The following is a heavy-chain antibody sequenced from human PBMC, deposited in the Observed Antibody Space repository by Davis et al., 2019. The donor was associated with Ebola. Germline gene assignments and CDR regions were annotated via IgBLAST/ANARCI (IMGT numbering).Heavy chain of an antibody. CDR1: GFTFSNYW. D-gene: IGHD1-14*01. Sequence: GGSLRLSCAASGFTFSNYWMHWVRQAPGKGLEWVSGISWNSGSIGYADSVKGRFTISRDNAKNSLYLQMNSLRAEDTALYYCAKDYRGRRYFDLWGRGTLVTVSS. V-gene: IGHV3-9*01. CDR2: ISWNSGSI. J-gene: IGHJ2*01. CDR3: AKDYRGRRYFDL.